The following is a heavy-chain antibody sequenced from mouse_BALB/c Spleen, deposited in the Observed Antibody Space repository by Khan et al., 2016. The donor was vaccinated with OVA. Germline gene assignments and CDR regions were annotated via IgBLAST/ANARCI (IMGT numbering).Heavy chain of an antibody. CDR3: ARQEGYYGSSYYFDY. CDR1: GFTFSSYG. Sequence: EVELVESGGDLVKPGGSLKLSCAASGFTFSSYGMSWVRQTPDKRLEWVATISSGGTYTYYPDSVQGRFTISRDNAKNTLYLQMSGLKSEDTAMYYCARQEGYYGSSYYFDYWGQGTTLTVSS. CDR2: ISSGGTYT. V-gene: IGHV5-6*01. J-gene: IGHJ2*01. D-gene: IGHD1-1*01.